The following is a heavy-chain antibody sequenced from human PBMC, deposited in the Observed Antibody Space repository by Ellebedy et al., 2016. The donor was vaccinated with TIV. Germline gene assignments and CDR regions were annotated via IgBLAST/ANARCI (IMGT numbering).Heavy chain of an antibody. CDR1: GGSINSESY. CDR2: IYHSGTT. CDR3: ARGTYRFDY. D-gene: IGHD3-16*02. Sequence: MPSETLSLTCGVSGGSINSESYWSWVRQPPGKGLEWIGQIYHSGTTSYDPSLESRVTISVDKSKNQLSLNLSSVTAADTAVYYCARGTYRFDYWGQGTLVTVSS. V-gene: IGHV4-4*02. J-gene: IGHJ4*02.